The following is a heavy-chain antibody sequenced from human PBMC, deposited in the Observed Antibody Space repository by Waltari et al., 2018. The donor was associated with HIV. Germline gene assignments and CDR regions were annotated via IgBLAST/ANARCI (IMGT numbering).Heavy chain of an antibody. D-gene: IGHD2-21*02. CDR1: RHTFTDYY. CDR3: AKGGAIVVVTAIRYYGLDV. J-gene: IGHJ6*02. Sequence: QVQLVQSGPEVKKSGASVNVSCKASRHTFTDYYIHWVRQAPGQGVEWMGWSNPKRGATKYALQFQGRVTLTRDTSTSTAHMELNSLRSDDTAVYFCAKGGAIVVVTAIRYYGLDVWGQGTTVTVSS. V-gene: IGHV1-2*02. CDR2: SNPKRGAT.